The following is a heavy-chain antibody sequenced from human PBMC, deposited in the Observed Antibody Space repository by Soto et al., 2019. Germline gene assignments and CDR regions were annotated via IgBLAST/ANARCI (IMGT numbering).Heavy chain of an antibody. CDR2: IYPGDSDT. Sequence: GESLKISCKGSGVSFSSYWIGWVRQMPGKGLEWMGIIYPGDSDTRYSPSFQGQVTISVDKSVSTAYLQWSSLKASDTAMYYCARRGAYHYDSSGYSAGFWGQGTLVTVSS. CDR1: GVSFSSYW. J-gene: IGHJ4*02. D-gene: IGHD3-22*01. CDR3: ARRGAYHYDSSGYSAGF. V-gene: IGHV5-51*01.